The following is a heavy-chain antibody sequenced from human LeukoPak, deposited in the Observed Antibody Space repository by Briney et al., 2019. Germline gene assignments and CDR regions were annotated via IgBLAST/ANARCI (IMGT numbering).Heavy chain of an antibody. V-gene: IGHV3-23*01. Sequence: PGGSLRLSCAASGFTFSSYAMSWVRQAPGKGLEWVSAISGSGGSTYYADSVKGRFTISRDNSKNTLYLQMDSLRVEDTAVYYCAAHFGSTSFSTYDYWGQGTLVTVSS. D-gene: IGHD3-10*01. CDR1: GFTFSSYA. CDR2: ISGSGGST. CDR3: AAHFGSTSFSTYDY. J-gene: IGHJ4*02.